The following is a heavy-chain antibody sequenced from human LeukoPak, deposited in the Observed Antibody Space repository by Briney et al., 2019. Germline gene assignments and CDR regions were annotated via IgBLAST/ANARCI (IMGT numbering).Heavy chain of an antibody. CDR1: GFSFNGYA. CDR3: AKVVLNYDYDSSGYLDY. CDR2: ISASGGST. D-gene: IGHD3-22*01. Sequence: AGESLRLSCEGSGFSFNGYAMSWVRQAPGKGLEWVSGISASGGSTYYADSVKGRFTIFRDNSKNTLYLQMNSLRAEDTAVYYCAKVVLNYDYDSSGYLDYWGQGTLVTVAS. J-gene: IGHJ4*02. V-gene: IGHV3-23*01.